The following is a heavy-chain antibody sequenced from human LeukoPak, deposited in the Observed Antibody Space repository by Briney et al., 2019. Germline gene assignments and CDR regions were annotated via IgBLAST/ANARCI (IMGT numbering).Heavy chain of an antibody. CDR1: GGSISSDY. V-gene: IGHV4-59*08. CDR3: ATLRGSSSAVFDY. Sequence: SETLSLTCTVSGGSISSDYWSWIRKPPGQGLEWIGYIHYSGRTNYNPSLKTRITMSVYTSKTQCSLKLSSVTAADTAVYYCATLRGSSSAVFDYWGQGTLVTVSS. D-gene: IGHD2-2*01. CDR2: IHYSGRT. J-gene: IGHJ4*02.